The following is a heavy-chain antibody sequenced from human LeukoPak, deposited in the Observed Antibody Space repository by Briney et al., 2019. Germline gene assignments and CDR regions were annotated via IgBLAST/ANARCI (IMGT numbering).Heavy chain of an antibody. D-gene: IGHD1-7*01. CDR3: ARESGLELRQPLNWFDP. CDR1: GYTFTSYD. V-gene: IGHV1-8*01. J-gene: IGHJ5*02. CDR2: MNPNSGNT. Sequence: ASVKVSCKASGYTFTSYDINWVRQAPGQGREWMGWMNPNSGNTGYAQKFQGRVTMTRNTSISTAYMELSSLRSEDTAVYYCARESGLELRQPLNWFDPWGQGTLVTVSS.